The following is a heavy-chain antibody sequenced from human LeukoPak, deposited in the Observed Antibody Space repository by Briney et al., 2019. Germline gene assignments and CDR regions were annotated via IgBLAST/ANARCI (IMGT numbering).Heavy chain of an antibody. CDR1: GYTFTSYD. V-gene: IGHV1-8*03. CDR2: MNPNSGNT. J-gene: IGHJ6*03. D-gene: IGHD1-26*01. CDR3: ARVWELRTDYYYYYMDV. Sequence: GASVKVSCKASGYTFTSYDINWVRQATGQGLEWMGWMNPNSGNTGYAQKFQGRVTITRNTSISTAYMELSSLRSEDTAVYYCARVWELRTDYYYYYMDVWGKGTTVTISS.